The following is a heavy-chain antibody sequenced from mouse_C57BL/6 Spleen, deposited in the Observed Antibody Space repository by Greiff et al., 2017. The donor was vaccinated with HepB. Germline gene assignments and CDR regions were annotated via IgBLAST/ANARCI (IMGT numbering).Heavy chain of an antibody. D-gene: IGHD2-4*01. CDR2: IDPETGGT. Sequence: VKLQESGAELVRPGASVTLSCKASGYTFTDYEMHWVKQTPVHGLEWIGAIDPETGGTAYNQKFKGKAILTADKSSSTAYMELRSLTSEDSAVYYCTRFDDYDTFDYWGQGTTLTVSS. J-gene: IGHJ2*01. CDR3: TRFDDYDTFDY. V-gene: IGHV1-15*01. CDR1: GYTFTDYE.